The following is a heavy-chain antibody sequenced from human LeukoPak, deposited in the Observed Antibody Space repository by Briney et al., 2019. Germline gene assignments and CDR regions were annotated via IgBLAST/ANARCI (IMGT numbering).Heavy chain of an antibody. J-gene: IGHJ4*02. D-gene: IGHD3-9*01. CDR1: GFTFSSYE. CDR2: ISSSGSTI. Sequence: PGGSLRLSCAASGFTFSSYEMNWVRQAPGKGLEWVSYISSSGSTIYYADSVKGRFTISRDNAKNSLYLQMNSLRAEDTAVYYCARERGADVDILTSVYYFDYWGQGTLVTVSS. CDR3: ARERGADVDILTSVYYFDY. V-gene: IGHV3-48*03.